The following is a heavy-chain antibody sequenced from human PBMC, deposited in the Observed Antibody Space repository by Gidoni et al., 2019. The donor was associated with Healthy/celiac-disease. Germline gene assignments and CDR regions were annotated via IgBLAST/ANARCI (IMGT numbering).Heavy chain of an antibody. D-gene: IGHD1-26*01. V-gene: IGHV1-2*04. CDR3: ARWGVVGATTYYYGMDV. CDR2: INPNSGGT. Sequence: QVQLVQSGAEVKKPGASVKVSCKASGYTFTGYYMHWVRQAPGQGLEWMGWINPNSGGTNYAQKFQGWVTMTRDTSISTAYMELSRLRSDDTAVYYCARWGVVGATTYYYGMDVWGQGTTVTVSS. J-gene: IGHJ6*02. CDR1: GYTFTGYY.